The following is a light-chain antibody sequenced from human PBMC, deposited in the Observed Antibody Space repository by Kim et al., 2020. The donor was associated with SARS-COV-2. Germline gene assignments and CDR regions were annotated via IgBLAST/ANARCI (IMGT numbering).Light chain of an antibody. V-gene: IGLV6-57*01. CDR3: QSYDDSNQV. CDR2: EDN. CDR1: SGLIASSY. Sequence: GETVTLSFPRSSGLIASSYVQWYQQRPGSSPTTVIYEDNQRPSGVPDRFSGSIDSSSNSASLTISGLKTEDEADYYCQSYDDSNQVFGGGTKLTVL. J-gene: IGLJ3*02.